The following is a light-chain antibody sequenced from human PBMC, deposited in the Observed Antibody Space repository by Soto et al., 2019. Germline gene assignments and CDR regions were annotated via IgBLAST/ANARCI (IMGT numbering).Light chain of an antibody. CDR2: DVS. J-gene: IGLJ1*01. CDR3: ISYTSSSPYV. CDR1: SSDVGGYNC. V-gene: IGLV2-14*03. Sequence: QSALAQPASVSGSPGQSITISCTGTSSDVGGYNCVSWYQHHPGKAPKLIIFDVSNRPSGISNRFSGSKSGNTASLTISGLQAEDEADYYCISYTSSSPYVFGTGTKVTVL.